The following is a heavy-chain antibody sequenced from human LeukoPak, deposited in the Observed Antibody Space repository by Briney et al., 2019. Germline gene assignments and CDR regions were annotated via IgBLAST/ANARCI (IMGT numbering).Heavy chain of an antibody. CDR2: IPYSGGA. D-gene: IGHD1-26*01. V-gene: IGHV4-59*08. Sequence: SETLSLTCAVSGGTISAYYWNWIRQPPGKGLEWIGYIPYSGGANYTTSLKNSVTTSGGTTENKFFPEVSFVTAADKAVDYCSRSTYSGSYVGYWGQGTLVTVSS. J-gene: IGHJ4*02. CDR1: GGTISAYY. CDR3: SRSTYSGSYVGY.